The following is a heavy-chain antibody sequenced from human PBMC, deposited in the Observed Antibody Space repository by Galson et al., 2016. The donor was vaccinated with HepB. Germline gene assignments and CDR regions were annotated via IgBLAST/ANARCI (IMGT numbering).Heavy chain of an antibody. V-gene: IGHV3-7*05. CDR3: AVRYSSIWYFQH. CDR2: IKQDGSEQ. CDR1: GFTSSSYW. J-gene: IGHJ1*01. Sequence: SLRLSCAASGFTSSSYWMSWVRQAPGKRLECVANIKQDGSEQYYVDSVKGRFTTSRDNSKNTLYLQMNSLGAEDTAIYYCAVRYSSIWYFQHWGRGTLVSVSS. D-gene: IGHD6-13*01.